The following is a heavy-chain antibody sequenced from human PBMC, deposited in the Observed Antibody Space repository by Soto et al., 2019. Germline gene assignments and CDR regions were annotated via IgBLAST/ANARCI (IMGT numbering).Heavy chain of an antibody. CDR2: ISGSGGST. Sequence: LRLSCSASGFPFSSYAMSWVRQAPGKGLEWVSAISGSGGSTYYADSVKGRFTISRDNSKNTLYLQMNSLRAEDTAVYYCAKDRDWYDSHHPPGWGQGTMVNVSA. D-gene: IGHD3-3*01. CDR3: AKDRDWYDSHHPPG. V-gene: IGHV3-23*01. J-gene: IGHJ1*01. CDR1: GFPFSSYA.